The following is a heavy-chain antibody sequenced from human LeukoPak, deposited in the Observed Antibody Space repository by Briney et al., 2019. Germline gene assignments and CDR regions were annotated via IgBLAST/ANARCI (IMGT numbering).Heavy chain of an antibody. CDR1: GITLSNYG. V-gene: IGHV3-23*01. CDR3: AKRGVVIRVILVGFHREAYYFDS. CDR2: ISGSGGRT. J-gene: IGHJ4*02. D-gene: IGHD3-22*01. Sequence: GGSLRLSCAVSGITLSNYGMSWVRQAPGKGLEWVAGISGSGGRTNYADAVKGRFTISRDNSKNTLYLQMNSLRAEDTAVYFCAKRGVVIRVILVGFHREAYYFDSWGQGALVTVSS.